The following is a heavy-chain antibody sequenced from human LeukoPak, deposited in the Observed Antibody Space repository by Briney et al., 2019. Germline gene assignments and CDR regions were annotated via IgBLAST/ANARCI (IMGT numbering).Heavy chain of an antibody. D-gene: IGHD3-22*01. CDR2: ISYDGSNK. CDR3: ARDMGYYEARQGDAFDI. J-gene: IGHJ3*02. CDR1: GFTFSSYA. V-gene: IGHV3-30*01. Sequence: PGGSLRLSCAASGFTFSSYAMHWVRQAPGKGLEWGVVISYDGSNKYYADSVKGRFTISRDNSKNTLYLQMNSLRAEDTAVYYCARDMGYYEARQGDAFDIWGQGTMVTVSS.